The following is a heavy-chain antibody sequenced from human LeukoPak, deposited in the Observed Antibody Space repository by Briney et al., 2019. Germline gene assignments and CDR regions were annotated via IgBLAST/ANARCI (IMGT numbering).Heavy chain of an antibody. Sequence: PGGSLRLSCAASGFTFSTCAMNWVRQAPGKGLEWVSGISGSGGSTYYADSVKGRFTISRDNSKNTLYLQMNSLRAEDTAVYYCARGVSSPLRYFDWSNYFDYWGQGTLVTVSS. J-gene: IGHJ4*02. CDR2: ISGSGGST. D-gene: IGHD3-9*01. V-gene: IGHV3-23*01. CDR1: GFTFSTCA. CDR3: ARGVSSPLRYFDWSNYFDY.